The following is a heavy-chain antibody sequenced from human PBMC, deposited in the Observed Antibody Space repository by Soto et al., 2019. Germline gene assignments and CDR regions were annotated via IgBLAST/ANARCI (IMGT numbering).Heavy chain of an antibody. D-gene: IGHD2-15*01. V-gene: IGHV6-1*01. CDR2: TYYRSRWYN. Sequence: RSQTLSLTCVISGDSVSSNSVAWNWVRQSPSRGLEWLGRTYYRSRWYNDYAVSVRSRIAINPDTSKNHFSLQLNSVTPDDTAVYYCARSEEDSDYYYYGMDVWGQGTTVTVSS. J-gene: IGHJ6*02. CDR1: GDSVSSNSVA. CDR3: ARSEEDSDYYYYGMDV.